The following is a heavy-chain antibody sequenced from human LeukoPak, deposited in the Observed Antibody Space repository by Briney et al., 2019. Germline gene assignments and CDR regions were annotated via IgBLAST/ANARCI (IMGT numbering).Heavy chain of an antibody. D-gene: IGHD2-2*01. CDR3: ARVGGVVPADYYYYMDV. V-gene: IGHV1-2*02. J-gene: IGHJ6*03. Sequence: ASVKVSCKASGYTFTDHYIHWVRQAPGQGLEWMGWMNPSDNGVNYAQKFQGRVAMTRDTSISTAYMELSRLRSDDTAVYYCARVGGVVPADYYYYMDVWGKGTTVTVSS. CDR1: GYTFTDHY. CDR2: MNPSDNGV.